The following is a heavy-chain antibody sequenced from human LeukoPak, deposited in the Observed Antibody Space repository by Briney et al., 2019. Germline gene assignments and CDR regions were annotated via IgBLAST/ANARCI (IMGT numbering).Heavy chain of an antibody. CDR1: GFTFSNAW. CDR3: ITGFWDSSGFYHGDDAFDV. D-gene: IGHD3-22*01. CDR2: ITSKSSGEIR. J-gene: IGHJ3*01. Sequence: GGSLRLSCVASGFTFSNAWMTWVRQAPGRGLEWVGRITSKSSGEIRVYATPVQGRFTISRDDSKNTVYEQMNSLKTEDTAVYYCITGFWDSSGFYHGDDAFDVWGQGTLVAVSS. V-gene: IGHV3-15*01.